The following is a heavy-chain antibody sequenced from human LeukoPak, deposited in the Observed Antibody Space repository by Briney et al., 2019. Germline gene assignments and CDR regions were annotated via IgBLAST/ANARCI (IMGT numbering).Heavy chain of an antibody. CDR3: ARGSIAVAGTDY. CDR1: GYTFTSYD. J-gene: IGHJ4*02. Sequence: ASVKVSCKASGYTFTSYDINWVRQATGQGLEWMGWMNPNSGNTGYAQKFQGRVTMTRNTSISTAYMELSRLRSEDTAVYYCARGSIAVAGTDYWGQRTLVTVSS. CDR2: MNPNSGNT. D-gene: IGHD6-19*01. V-gene: IGHV1-8*01.